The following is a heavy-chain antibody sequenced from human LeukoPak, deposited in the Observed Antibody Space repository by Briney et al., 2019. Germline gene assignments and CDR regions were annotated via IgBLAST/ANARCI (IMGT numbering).Heavy chain of an antibody. V-gene: IGHV3-23*01. CDR1: GFTFSSYA. CDR2: ISTSGAST. D-gene: IGHD3-22*01. Sequence: PGGSLRLSCAASGFTFSSYAMSWVRQAPGKGLEWVSGISTSGASTSNADSVKGRFTISRDNPRNTLYMQMNSLRAEDTALYYCAIMHPYYDGSGYWVQWGQGTLVTVFS. CDR3: AIMHPYYDGSGYWVQ. J-gene: IGHJ4*02.